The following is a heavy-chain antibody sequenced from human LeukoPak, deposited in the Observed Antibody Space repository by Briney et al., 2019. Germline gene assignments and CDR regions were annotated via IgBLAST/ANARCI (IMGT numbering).Heavy chain of an antibody. J-gene: IGHJ4*02. CDR3: AKGGYSYAYYFDY. Sequence: SETLSLTCTVSGGPISSYYWSWIRQPPGKGLEWIGYIYYSGSTNYNPSLKSRVTISVDTSKNQFSLKLSSVTAADTAVYYCAKGGYSYAYYFDYWGQGTLVTVSS. D-gene: IGHD5-18*01. CDR2: IYYSGST. CDR1: GGPISSYY. V-gene: IGHV4-59*08.